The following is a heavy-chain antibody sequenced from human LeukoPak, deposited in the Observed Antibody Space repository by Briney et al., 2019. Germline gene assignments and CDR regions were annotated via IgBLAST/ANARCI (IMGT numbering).Heavy chain of an antibody. CDR1: GFTFTGYS. V-gene: IGHV3-48*02. J-gene: IGHJ3*02. D-gene: IGHD2-2*01. CDR3: ARLWSDGNIVVVPAAMRNAFDI. CDR2: ISVSSSNI. Sequence: PGGSLRLSCTASGFTFTGYSMNWVRQAPGKGLEWVSYISVSSSNIYYADSVKGRFTISRDNAKNSLYLQMNSLRDEDTAVYYCARLWSDGNIVVVPAAMRNAFDIWGQGTMVTVSS.